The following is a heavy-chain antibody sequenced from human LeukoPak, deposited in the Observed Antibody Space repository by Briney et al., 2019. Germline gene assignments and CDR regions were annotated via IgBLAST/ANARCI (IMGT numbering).Heavy chain of an antibody. CDR1: GFTFSSYS. Sequence: GGSLRLSCTASGFTFSSYSMNWVRQAPGKGLEWVSYISSSSSTIYYADSVKGRFTISRDNAKNSLYLQMNSLRAEDTAVYYCARDIPQSYYYYYMDVWGKGTTVTVSS. V-gene: IGHV3-48*01. CDR3: ARDIPQSYYYYYMDV. J-gene: IGHJ6*03. CDR2: ISSSSSTI.